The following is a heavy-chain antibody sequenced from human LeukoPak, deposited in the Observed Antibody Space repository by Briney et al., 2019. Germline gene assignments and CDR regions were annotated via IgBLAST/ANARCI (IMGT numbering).Heavy chain of an antibody. Sequence: PGGSLRLSCAASGFTFSTFAMIWVRQPPGKGLEWVSSIFPSGGEIHYADSVRGRFTISRDNSKSTLSLQMNSLRAEDTAVYYCARDLGYSSGPNYWGQGTRVTVSS. CDR1: GFTFSTFA. J-gene: IGHJ4*02. D-gene: IGHD6-19*01. V-gene: IGHV3-23*01. CDR3: ARDLGYSSGPNY. CDR2: IFPSGGEI.